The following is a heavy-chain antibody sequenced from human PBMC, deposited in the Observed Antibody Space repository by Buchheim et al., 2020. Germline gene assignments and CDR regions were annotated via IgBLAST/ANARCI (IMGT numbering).Heavy chain of an antibody. J-gene: IGHJ4*02. CDR2: ISSSSSYI. V-gene: IGHV3-21*01. D-gene: IGHD1-26*01. CDR1: GFTFSSYS. Sequence: EVQLVESGGGLVKPGGSLRLSCAASGFTFSSYSMNWVRQAPGKGLEWVSSISSSSSYIYYADSVKGRFTISRDNAKNSLYLQMNSLRAEDTAVYYCARDPGEWELLRLARTIFDYWGQGTL. CDR3: ARDPGEWELLRLARTIFDY.